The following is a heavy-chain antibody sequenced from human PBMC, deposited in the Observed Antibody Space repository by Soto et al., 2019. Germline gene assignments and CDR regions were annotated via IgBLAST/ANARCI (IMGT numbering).Heavy chain of an antibody. CDR1: GASISGTSY. J-gene: IGHJ4*02. D-gene: IGHD2-8*02. Sequence: SKTLSLTCTVSGASISGTSYWSWIRQPAGKGLEWIGRFSLSGTTNYNPSLRSRVTMSADVSKNQFSLRLTSVTAADTALYYCARGMTPPGALAWYYSASSGQGTLV. CDR3: ARGMTPPGALAWYYSAS. V-gene: IGHV4-4*07. CDR2: FSLSGTT.